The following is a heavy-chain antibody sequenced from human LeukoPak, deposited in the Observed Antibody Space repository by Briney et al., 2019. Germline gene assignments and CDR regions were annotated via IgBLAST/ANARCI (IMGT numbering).Heavy chain of an antibody. D-gene: IGHD6-13*01. V-gene: IGHV3-74*01. CDR3: ARDSAIRSSWYNFDP. CDR1: GFTFSTYW. Sequence: PGGSLRLSCAASGFTFSTYWMHWVRQAPGKGLVWVSRINSDGSGTRYADSVKGRFTISRDNAKNTLYLQMNSLRAEDTAVYYCARDSAIRSSWYNFDPWGQGTLVTVSS. CDR2: INSDGSGT. J-gene: IGHJ5*02.